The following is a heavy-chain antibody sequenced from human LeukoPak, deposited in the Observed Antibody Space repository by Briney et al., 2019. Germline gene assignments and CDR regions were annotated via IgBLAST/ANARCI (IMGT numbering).Heavy chain of an antibody. D-gene: IGHD2-2*01. V-gene: IGHV3-21*01. CDR3: ANHLACGSTSCPPFDD. Sequence: PGGSLRLSCAASGLTFSSYSMSWVRQAPGKGLEWVSSISDNSYWNYYADSVEGRFFISRDNAKNSLYLQMNSLRAEDTAVYYCANHLACGSTSCPPFDDWGQGTLVTVSS. CDR1: GLTFSSYS. J-gene: IGHJ4*02. CDR2: ISDNSYWN.